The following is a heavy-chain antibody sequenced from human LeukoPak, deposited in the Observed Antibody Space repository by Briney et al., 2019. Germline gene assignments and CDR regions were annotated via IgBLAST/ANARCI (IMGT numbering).Heavy chain of an antibody. CDR2: INHSGST. D-gene: IGHD2-15*01. V-gene: IGHV4-34*01. CDR1: GGSFSGYY. CDR3: AIVVVPVAFDI. J-gene: IGHJ3*02. Sequence: NPSETLSLTCAVYGGSFSGYYWSWIGQPPGKGREWMGEINHSGSTNYNPSLKSRVNISVETSKKQFSLKVSSVAAADTAVYYCAIVVVPVAFDIWGQGTMVTVSS.